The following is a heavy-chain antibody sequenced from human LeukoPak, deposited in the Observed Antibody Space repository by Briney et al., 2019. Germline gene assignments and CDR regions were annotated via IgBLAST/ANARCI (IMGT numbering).Heavy chain of an antibody. J-gene: IGHJ4*02. CDR2: INYSGNS. Sequence: SETLSLTCTVAGYSISTDYWSWIRQSPGKGLEWIGYINYSGNSEYNPSLKSRVTISVDRSKNQVSLKMRSVTAADTAVYYCARLDCISKTCYNYWALGALVTVSS. V-gene: IGHV4-59*08. CDR1: GYSISTDY. CDR3: ARLDCISKTCYNY. D-gene: IGHD2-21*01.